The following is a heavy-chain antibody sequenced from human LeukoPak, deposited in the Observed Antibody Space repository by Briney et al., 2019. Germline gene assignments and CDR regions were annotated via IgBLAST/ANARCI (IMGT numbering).Heavy chain of an antibody. J-gene: IGHJ3*02. CDR2: IKSKTDGGTT. CDR1: GFTFSNAW. V-gene: IGHV3-15*01. D-gene: IGHD3-9*01. CDR3: TTDSLRYFDWLGAFDI. Sequence: GGSLRLSCAASGFTFSNAWMSRVRRAPGKGLEWVGRIKSKTDGGTTDYAAPVKGRFTISRDDSKNTLYLQMNSLKTEDTAVYYCTTDSLRYFDWLGAFDIWGQGTMVTVSS.